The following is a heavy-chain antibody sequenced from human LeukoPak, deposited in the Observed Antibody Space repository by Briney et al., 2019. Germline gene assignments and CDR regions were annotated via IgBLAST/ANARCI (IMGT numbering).Heavy chain of an antibody. D-gene: IGHD3-3*01. V-gene: IGHV4-39*07. CDR1: GGSISGNIYY. Sequence: SETLSLTCTVSGGSISGNIYYWRWVRQSPGKGLEWIGEIHHSGTTNYNPSLKSRVTISVDKSKNQFSLNLSSVTAADTAVYYCAKNGYYCHEYWGQGTLVTVCS. CDR2: IHHSGTT. J-gene: IGHJ4*02. CDR3: AKNGYYCHEY.